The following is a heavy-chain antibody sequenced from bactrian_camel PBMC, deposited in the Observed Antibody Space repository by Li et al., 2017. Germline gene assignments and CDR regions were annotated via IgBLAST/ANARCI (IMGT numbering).Heavy chain of an antibody. Sequence: VQLVESGGALVQPGGSLRLPCAASGFTFSTHDMAWVRQASGKGLEWVSSIYSAADITDYADSVKGRFTISRDNAKNTLYPQLNSLKTEDTAMYYRAKDLFTTGWGSNFGYWGQGTQVTVS. CDR1: GFTFSTHD. CDR3: AKDLFTTGWGSNFGY. V-gene: IGHV3S40*01. CDR2: IYSAADIT. D-gene: IGHD5*01. J-gene: IGHJ6*01.